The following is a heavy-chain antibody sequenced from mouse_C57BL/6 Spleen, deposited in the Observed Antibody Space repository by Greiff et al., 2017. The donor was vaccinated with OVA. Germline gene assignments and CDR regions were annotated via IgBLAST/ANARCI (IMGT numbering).Heavy chain of an antibody. CDR2: INPSTGGT. Sequence: VQLQQSGAELARPGASVKMSCKASGYSFTGYYMNWVKQSPEKSLEWIGEINPSTGGTTYNQKFKAKATLTVDKSSSTAYMQLKSLTSEDSAVYYCARKDYGSSYGYAMDYWGQGTSVTVSS. CDR1: GYSFTGYY. D-gene: IGHD1-1*01. J-gene: IGHJ4*01. V-gene: IGHV1-42*01. CDR3: ARKDYGSSYGYAMDY.